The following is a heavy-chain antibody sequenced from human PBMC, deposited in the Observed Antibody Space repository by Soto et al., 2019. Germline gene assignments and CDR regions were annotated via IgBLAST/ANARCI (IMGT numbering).Heavy chain of an antibody. Sequence: QLQLQESGPGLVKPSETLSLTCTVSGDPVSTNSYSWGWIRQSPGKGLEWIGTIYSSENTYYNPSLLSRVTISVDTSKNEFSLRLSSVTAADTAVYYCARLNGYCISTNCHGYYGMDVWGQGTTVTVSS. V-gene: IGHV4-39*01. CDR2: IYSSENT. CDR3: ARLNGYCISTNCHGYYGMDV. D-gene: IGHD2-2*03. J-gene: IGHJ6*02. CDR1: GDPVSTNSYS.